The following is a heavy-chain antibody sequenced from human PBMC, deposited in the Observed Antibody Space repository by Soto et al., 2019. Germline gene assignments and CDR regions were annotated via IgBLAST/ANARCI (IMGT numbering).Heavy chain of an antibody. Sequence: VQLQQWGAGLLKPSETLSLTCAIYGGSFRTHSKRWVRQPPGKGLEWIGEIHRDGSTNYNPSLKGRVTMSADTSKNQFSLELTSLTASDTAVYYCATYDVGTIIQDYWAQGTLVTVSS. CDR1: GGSFRTHS. J-gene: IGHJ4*02. D-gene: IGHD2-21*02. CDR2: IHRDGST. CDR3: ATYDVGTIIQDY. V-gene: IGHV4-34*01.